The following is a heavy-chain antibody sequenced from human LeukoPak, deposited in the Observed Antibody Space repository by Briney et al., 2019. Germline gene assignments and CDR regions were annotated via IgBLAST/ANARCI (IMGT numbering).Heavy chain of an antibody. V-gene: IGHV1-24*01. CDR3: ATDTLYGSYFDY. CDR1: GYTLTELS. D-gene: IGHD1-26*01. CDR2: FDPEDGET. Sequence: ASVKVSCKASGYTLTELSMHWVRQAPGKGLEWMGGFDPEDGETIYAQKFQGRVTMTEDTSTDTAYMELSSLRSEDTAVYYWATDTLYGSYFDYWGQGTLVTVSS. J-gene: IGHJ4*02.